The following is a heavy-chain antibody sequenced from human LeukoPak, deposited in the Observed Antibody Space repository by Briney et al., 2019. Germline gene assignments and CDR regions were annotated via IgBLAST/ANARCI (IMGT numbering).Heavy chain of an antibody. CDR3: AKDPTTMVRGVITHAFDI. Sequence: PGGSLRLSCAASGFTFSSYAMSWVRQAPGKGLEWVSAISGSGGSTYYADSVKGRFAISRDNSKNTLYLQMNSLRAEDTAVYYCAKDPTTMVRGVITHAFDIWGQGTMVTVSS. CDR1: GFTFSSYA. CDR2: ISGSGGST. J-gene: IGHJ3*02. D-gene: IGHD3-10*01. V-gene: IGHV3-23*01.